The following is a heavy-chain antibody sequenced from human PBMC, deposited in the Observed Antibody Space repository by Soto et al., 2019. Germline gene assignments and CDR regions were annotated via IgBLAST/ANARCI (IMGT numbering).Heavy chain of an antibody. Sequence: SETLSLTCAVYGGSFSGYYWSWIRQPPGKGLEWIGEINHSGSTNYNPSLRSRVTISVDTSKNQFSLKLTSVTAADTAVYYCARASSCAYDSCAFDPWGQGTLVTVS. D-gene: IGHD3-16*01. CDR3: ARASSCAYDSCAFDP. CDR1: GGSFSGYY. J-gene: IGHJ5*02. CDR2: INHSGST. V-gene: IGHV4-34*01.